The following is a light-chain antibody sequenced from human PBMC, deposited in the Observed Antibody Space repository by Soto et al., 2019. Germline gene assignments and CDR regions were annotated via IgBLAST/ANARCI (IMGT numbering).Light chain of an antibody. Sequence: QSVLTQPASVSGSPGQSITISCTGTSSDVGGYNYVSWYQQHPGKAPKLMIYEVSNRPSGVSTRFSGSKSGNTAPLTISGLQAEDEADYYCSSYTSSSTRVFGTGTKVTVL. CDR3: SSYTSSSTRV. J-gene: IGLJ1*01. CDR1: SSDVGGYNY. CDR2: EVS. V-gene: IGLV2-14*01.